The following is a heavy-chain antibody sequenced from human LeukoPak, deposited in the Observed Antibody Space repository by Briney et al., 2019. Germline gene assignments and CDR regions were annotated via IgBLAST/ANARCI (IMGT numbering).Heavy chain of an antibody. CDR3: AREHRSSSGSYYLDY. Sequence: SETLSLTCAVSGDSIISSNWWCWVPQPPGKGLEWIAEIYQSGSTMYNLSLKSRVTISVDKSKNQVSLKLSSVTAADTALYYCAREHRSSSGSYYLDYWGQGTLVTVSS. CDR2: IYQSGST. D-gene: IGHD3-10*01. V-gene: IGHV4-4*02. CDR1: GDSIISSNW. J-gene: IGHJ4*02.